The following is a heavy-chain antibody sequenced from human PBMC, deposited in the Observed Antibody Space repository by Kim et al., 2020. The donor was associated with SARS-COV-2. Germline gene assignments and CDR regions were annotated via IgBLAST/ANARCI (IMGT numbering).Heavy chain of an antibody. V-gene: IGHV1-2*02. Sequence: ASVKVSCSASGYTFSDNYIHWVRQAPGQGLEWMGWVNPKTGGTNYARRFQGRVTMTRDTSISTGYMEISGLRYDDTAVYYCARGTVDNGRQLTAKFEFDPWGQGTLVTVSS. J-gene: IGHJ5*02. CDR2: VNPKTGGT. D-gene: IGHD5-12*01. CDR3: ARGTVDNGRQLTAKFEFDP. CDR1: GYTFSDNY.